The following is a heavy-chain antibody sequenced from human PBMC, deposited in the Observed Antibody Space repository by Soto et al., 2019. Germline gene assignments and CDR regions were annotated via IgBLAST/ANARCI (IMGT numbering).Heavy chain of an antibody. CDR2: ITSSGSTI. Sequence: GGSLRLSCAASGFTFNDYYTSWIRQAPGRGLEWVSYITSSGSTIYYADSVKGRFTISRDNAKNSLYLQMNSLRAEDTAVYYCVESGSYLTSVNYYYYHGMDVWGQGTTVTVSS. D-gene: IGHD3-10*01. J-gene: IGHJ6*02. V-gene: IGHV3-11*01. CDR1: GFTFNDYY. CDR3: VESGSYLTSVNYYYYHGMDV.